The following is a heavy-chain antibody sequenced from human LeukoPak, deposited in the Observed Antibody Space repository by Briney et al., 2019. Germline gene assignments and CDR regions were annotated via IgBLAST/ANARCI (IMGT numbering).Heavy chain of an antibody. CDR2: INHSGST. CDR3: ARATAIASMDY. Sequence: PSETLSLTCTVSGYSISSGYYWGWIRQPPGKGLEWIGEINHSGSTNYNPSLKSRVTISVDTSKNQFSLRLSSVTAADTAVYYCARATAIASMDYWGQGTLVTVSS. V-gene: IGHV4-38-2*02. D-gene: IGHD2-21*02. J-gene: IGHJ4*02. CDR1: GYSISSGYY.